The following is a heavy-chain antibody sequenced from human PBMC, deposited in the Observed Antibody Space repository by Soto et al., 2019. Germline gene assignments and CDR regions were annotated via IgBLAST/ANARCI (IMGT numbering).Heavy chain of an antibody. Sequence: EVQLLESGGGLVQPGGSLRLSCAASGFTFSYYAMNWVRQAPGKGLEWVSVISGSGGSTYYADSVKGRFTISRDKSKNTLYLKMNSRRAEDTAIYYCAKAQSYGCYYYGMDVWGQGTTVTVSS. CDR2: ISGSGGST. V-gene: IGHV3-23*01. J-gene: IGHJ6*02. CDR1: GFTFSYYA. CDR3: AKAQSYGCYYYGMDV. D-gene: IGHD2-2*03.